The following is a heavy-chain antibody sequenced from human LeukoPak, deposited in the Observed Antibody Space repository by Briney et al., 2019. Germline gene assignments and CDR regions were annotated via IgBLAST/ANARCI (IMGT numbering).Heavy chain of an antibody. Sequence: GASVTVSCKASGYTFTGYYMHWVRQAPGQGLEWMGWINPNSGGTNYAQKFQGRVTMTRDTSISTAYMELSRLRSDDTAVYYCARDXIAAAGTSDYWGQGTLVTVSS. CDR1: GYTFTGYY. CDR2: INPNSGGT. CDR3: ARDXIAAAGTSDY. V-gene: IGHV1-2*02. J-gene: IGHJ4*02. D-gene: IGHD6-13*01.